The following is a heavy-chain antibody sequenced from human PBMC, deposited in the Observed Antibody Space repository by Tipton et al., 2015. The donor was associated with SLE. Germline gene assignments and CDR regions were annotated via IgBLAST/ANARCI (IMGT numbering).Heavy chain of an antibody. CDR3: ARHGSGWGPSPYYFDY. Sequence: LRLSCAVSGYSISSGYYWGWIRQPPGKGLEWITSFHYGGSTYYNPSLQSRVTISVDTSKNQFSLRLSSVTAADTAVYYCARHGSGWGPSPYYFDYWGQGTLVTVSS. CDR1: GYSISSGYY. CDR2: FHYGGST. V-gene: IGHV4-38-2*01. D-gene: IGHD3-3*01. J-gene: IGHJ4*02.